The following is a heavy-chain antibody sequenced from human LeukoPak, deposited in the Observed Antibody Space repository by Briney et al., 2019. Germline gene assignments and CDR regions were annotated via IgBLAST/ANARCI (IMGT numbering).Heavy chain of an antibody. J-gene: IGHJ4*02. D-gene: IGHD1-1*01. CDR1: GYSFTSYH. CDR2: LKSSGDTT. CDR3: AREDPHTYNFDF. Sequence: GASVKVSCKTSGYSFTSYHMHWLRQAPGQGLEWVGLLKSSGDTTVYAQKFQGRVTVTRDTSTSTVYMELSSLSSEDTAVYYCAREDPHTYNFDFWGPGTLVTVSS. V-gene: IGHV1-46*01.